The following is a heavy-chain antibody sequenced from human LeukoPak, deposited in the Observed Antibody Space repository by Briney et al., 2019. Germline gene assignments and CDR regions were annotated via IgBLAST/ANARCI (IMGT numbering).Heavy chain of an antibody. CDR2: IIPIFGTA. V-gene: IGHV1-69*01. Sequence: SAKVFCKASGGAFSSYAISWVRQAPGQGLEWMGGIIPIFGTANYAQKFQGRVTITADESTSTAYMELSSLRSEDTAVYYCARAPRDYGVDYWGQGTLVTVSS. CDR1: GGAFSSYA. CDR3: ARAPRDYGVDY. J-gene: IGHJ4*02. D-gene: IGHD4-17*01.